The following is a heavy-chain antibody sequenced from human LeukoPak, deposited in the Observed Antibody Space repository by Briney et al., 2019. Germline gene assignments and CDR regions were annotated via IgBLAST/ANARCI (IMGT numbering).Heavy chain of an antibody. J-gene: IGHJ4*02. Sequence: PGGSLRLSCAASGFTFGTYEMNWVRQAPGKGLEWLSYISPSGETIYWADSVKGRFTISRDNVKKLLYLQMSRLRVEDTAVYYCARDMIRGSWGRSPFDFWGQGTLVTVSS. V-gene: IGHV3-48*03. CDR3: ARDMIRGSWGRSPFDF. CDR2: ISPSGETI. CDR1: GFTFGTYE. D-gene: IGHD3-10*01.